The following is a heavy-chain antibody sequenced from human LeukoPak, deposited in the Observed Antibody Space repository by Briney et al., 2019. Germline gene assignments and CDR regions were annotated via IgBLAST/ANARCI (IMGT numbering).Heavy chain of an antibody. Sequence: GSSAKVSCKASGGTFSSYVISWVRQAPGQGLEWMGRSIPILNLANYAQKFQGRVTITADISTSTAYMELSGLKSEDTAVYYCSRNWDDTAMTYWGQGTLVTVSS. CDR3: SRNWDDTAMTY. V-gene: IGHV1-69*04. CDR2: SIPILNLA. J-gene: IGHJ4*02. D-gene: IGHD5-18*01. CDR1: GGTFSSYV.